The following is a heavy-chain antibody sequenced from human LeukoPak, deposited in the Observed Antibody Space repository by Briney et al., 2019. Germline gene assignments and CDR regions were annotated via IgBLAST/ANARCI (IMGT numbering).Heavy chain of an antibody. D-gene: IGHD6-19*01. CDR3: AKGGRDQVAAVIYYYYGMDV. J-gene: IGHJ6*02. CDR1: GFTFSSYA. Sequence: PGGSLRLSCAASGFTFSSYAMSWVRQAPGKGLEWVSAISGSGGSTYYADSVKGRFTISRDNSKNTLYLQMNSLRAEDTAVYYCAKGGRDQVAAVIYYYYGMDVWGQGTTVTVSS. CDR2: ISGSGGST. V-gene: IGHV3-23*01.